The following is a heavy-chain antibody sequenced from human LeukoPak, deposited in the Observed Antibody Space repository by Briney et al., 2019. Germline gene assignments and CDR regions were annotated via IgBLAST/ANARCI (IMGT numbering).Heavy chain of an antibody. D-gene: IGHD5-18*01. CDR3: ARAITAMVDYYYYYYYMDV. CDR1: GFTFSDYY. J-gene: IGHJ6*03. V-gene: IGHV3-11*01. Sequence: PGGSLRLSCAASGFTFSDYYMSWIRQAPGKGLEWVSYISSSGSTIYYADSVKGRFTISRDNAKNSLYLQMNGLRAEDTAVYYCARAITAMVDYYYYYYYMDVWGKGTTVTVSS. CDR2: ISSSGSTI.